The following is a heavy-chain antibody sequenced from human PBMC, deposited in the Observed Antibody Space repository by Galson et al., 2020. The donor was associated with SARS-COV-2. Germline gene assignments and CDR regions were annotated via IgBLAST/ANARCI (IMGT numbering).Heavy chain of an antibody. V-gene: IGHV4-34*01. CDR1: GGSFSGYY. J-gene: IGHJ4*02. Sequence: SETLSLTCAVYGGSFSGYYWSWIRQPPGKGLEWIGEINHSGSTNYNPSLKSRVTISVDTSKNQFSLKLSSVTAADTAVYYCARSLGLDWNSRYFDYWGQGTLVTVSS. D-gene: IGHD1-7*01. CDR3: ARSLGLDWNSRYFDY. CDR2: INHSGST.